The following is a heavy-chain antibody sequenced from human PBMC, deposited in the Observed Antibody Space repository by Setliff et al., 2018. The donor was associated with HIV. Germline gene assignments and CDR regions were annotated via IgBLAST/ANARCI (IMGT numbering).Heavy chain of an antibody. D-gene: IGHD4-17*01. V-gene: IGHV4-38-2*01. CDR3: ARHKTHDYDGNSVYFDF. Sequence: SSETLSLTCAVSGYSISNTGHYWGWIRQPPGKGLEWIGSIYHTGDTYDNPSLKNRVTISRDTSKDRFSLNLRSVTAADTAIYYCARHKTHDYDGNSVYFDFWGQGILVPVSS. J-gene: IGHJ4*02. CDR1: GYSISNTGHY. CDR2: IYHTGDT.